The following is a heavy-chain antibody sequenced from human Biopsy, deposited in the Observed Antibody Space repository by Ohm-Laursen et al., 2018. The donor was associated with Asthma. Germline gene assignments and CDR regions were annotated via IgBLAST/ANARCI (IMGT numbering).Heavy chain of an antibody. CDR1: GFTFSIYD. CDR2: ISYDGGNR. Sequence: SLRLSCAASGFTFSIYDIHWVRQAPGKGLEWVAVISYDGGNRFYGDSVKGRFTLSRDNSRNTLYLQMNSLRVEDTAIYYCARAHERWTSIQDDALDIWGQGTMVIVSS. D-gene: IGHD4-23*01. V-gene: IGHV3-30*03. J-gene: IGHJ3*02. CDR3: ARAHERWTSIQDDALDI.